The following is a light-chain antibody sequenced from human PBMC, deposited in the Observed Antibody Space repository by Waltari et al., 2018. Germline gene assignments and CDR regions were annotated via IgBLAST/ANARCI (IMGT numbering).Light chain of an antibody. CDR1: QSISSW. CDR3: QQYNSYPYT. CDR2: KAS. J-gene: IGKJ2*01. Sequence: DIQMTQSPSPLSASVEDRVTITCRASQSISSWLAWYQQKPGKAPKLLIYKASSLESGVPSRFSGSGSGTEFTLTISSLQPDDFATYYCQQYNSYPYTFGQGTKLEIK. V-gene: IGKV1-5*03.